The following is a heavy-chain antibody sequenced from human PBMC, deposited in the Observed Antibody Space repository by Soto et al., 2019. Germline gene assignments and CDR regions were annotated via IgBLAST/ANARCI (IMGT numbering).Heavy chain of an antibody. CDR3: ARLGAYYQSLDP. J-gene: IGHJ5*02. CDR1: GGTFSPND. CDR2: IYYGGTT. V-gene: IGHV4-59*08. D-gene: IGHD2-21*01. Sequence: SETLALTCTVSGGTFSPNDWSWIRQPPGKGLEWVGYIYYGGTTSYSPSLKSRVNISLETSKSQFSLRLTSVTAADSAVYYCARLGAYYQSLDPWGPGTLVTVSS.